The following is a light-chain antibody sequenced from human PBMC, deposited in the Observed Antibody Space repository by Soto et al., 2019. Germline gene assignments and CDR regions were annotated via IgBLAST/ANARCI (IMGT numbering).Light chain of an antibody. V-gene: IGKV3-15*01. J-gene: IGKJ2*01. CDR2: GAS. Sequence: EIVMTQSPATLSVSPGERVSLSCRASQSVGSDLAWYLQKPGQAPSLLVYGASTRATGMPARFSGSGSGTEFTLTISSRQSEDFAVYYCQQHNNWPHTFGQGTKLEIK. CDR3: QQHNNWPHT. CDR1: QSVGSD.